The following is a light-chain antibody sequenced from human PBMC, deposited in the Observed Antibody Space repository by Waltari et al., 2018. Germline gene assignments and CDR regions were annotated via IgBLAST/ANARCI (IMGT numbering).Light chain of an antibody. CDR3: MQTTDFPWT. CDR1: QSLVHSNGNTY. V-gene: IGKV2-24*01. CDR2: KIF. Sequence: DIVMTQAPPSSPVTLGQAGSISCRFSQSLVHSNGNTYLSWLHQRPGQPPRLLIYKIFNRFAGVPDRFSGSGAGTDFTLRISRVEAEDVGVYYCMQTTDFPWTVGQGTKVEIK. J-gene: IGKJ1*01.